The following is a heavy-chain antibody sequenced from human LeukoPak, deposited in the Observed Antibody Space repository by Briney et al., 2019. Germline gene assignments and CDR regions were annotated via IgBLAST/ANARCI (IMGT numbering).Heavy chain of an antibody. CDR2: IYSGGET. Sequence: GGSLRLSCAASGFTVSGTYMSWVRQAPGKGLEWVSVIYSGGETHYTDSVRGRFTISRDNSKNTLYLQMSSLRGEDTAVYYCARGYSSSYRIDYWGQGTLVTVSS. D-gene: IGHD6-6*01. V-gene: IGHV3-66*02. CDR3: ARGYSSSYRIDY. J-gene: IGHJ4*02. CDR1: GFTVSGTY.